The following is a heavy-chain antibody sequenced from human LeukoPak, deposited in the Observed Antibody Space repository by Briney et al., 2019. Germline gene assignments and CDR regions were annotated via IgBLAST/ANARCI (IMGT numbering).Heavy chain of an antibody. CDR3: ARHRERFPTFDY. V-gene: IGHV4-59*08. CDR1: GGSMSSYY. J-gene: IGHJ4*02. CDR2: IYYSGST. Sequence: SETLSLTCTVSGGSMSSYYWSWIRQPPGKGLEWIGYIYYSGSTNYNPSLKSRVTISVDTSKNQFSLKLSSVTAADTAVYYCARHRERFPTFDYWGQGTLVTVSS. D-gene: IGHD5-24*01.